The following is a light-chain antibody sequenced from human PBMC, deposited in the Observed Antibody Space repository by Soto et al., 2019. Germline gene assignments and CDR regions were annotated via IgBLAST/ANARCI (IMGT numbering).Light chain of an antibody. J-gene: IGLJ3*02. CDR3: ASYAGGNNLV. CDR2: EVT. CDR1: SSDVGGYNY. V-gene: IGLV2-8*01. Sequence: QSALTQPPSASGSPGQSLTISCTGTSSDVGGYNYVSWYQQRPGKAPKLVIYEVTKRPSGVPDRFSGSKSGSTASLTVSGLQADDEAEYYCASYAGGNNLVFGGGTKLTVL.